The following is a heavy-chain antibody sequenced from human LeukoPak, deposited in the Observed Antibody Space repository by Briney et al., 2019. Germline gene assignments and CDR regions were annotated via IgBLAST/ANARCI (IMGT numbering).Heavy chain of an antibody. Sequence: ASVKVSCKASGYTFTSYDTNWVRQAAGQGLEWMGWMNPNSGNTGYAQKFQGRVTMTRNTSISTAYMELSSLRSEDTAVYYCARGYCSSTSCQKREYWFDPWGQGTLVTVSS. CDR3: ARGYCSSTSCQKREYWFDP. J-gene: IGHJ5*02. D-gene: IGHD2-2*01. CDR2: MNPNSGNT. CDR1: GYTFTSYD. V-gene: IGHV1-8*01.